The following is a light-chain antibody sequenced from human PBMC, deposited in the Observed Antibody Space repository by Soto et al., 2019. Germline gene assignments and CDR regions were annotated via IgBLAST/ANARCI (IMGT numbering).Light chain of an antibody. J-gene: IGLJ3*02. CDR1: ISNIGSNT. CDR2: SNY. V-gene: IGLV1-44*01. Sequence: QPVLTQPPSASGTPGQRVTISCSGSISNIGSNTVNWYQQLPGTAPKLLIYSNYQRPSGVPDRFSGSKSGTSASLAISGLQSEDEADYYCAAWDDSLNGWVFGGGTKLIVL. CDR3: AAWDDSLNGWV.